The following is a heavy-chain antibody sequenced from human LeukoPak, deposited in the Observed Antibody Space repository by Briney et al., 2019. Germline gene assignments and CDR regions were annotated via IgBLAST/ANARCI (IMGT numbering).Heavy chain of an antibody. V-gene: IGHV4-59*08. CDR1: GGSITSYY. CDR2: IYYSGST. CDR3: ARSKYSSGWYGSDY. J-gene: IGHJ4*02. D-gene: IGHD6-19*01. Sequence: SETLSLTCTVSGGSITSYYWSWIRQPPGKGLEWIGYIYYSGSTNYNPSLKSRVTISVDTSKNQFSLNLSSVTAADTALYYCARSKYSSGWYGSDYWGQGILVTVSS.